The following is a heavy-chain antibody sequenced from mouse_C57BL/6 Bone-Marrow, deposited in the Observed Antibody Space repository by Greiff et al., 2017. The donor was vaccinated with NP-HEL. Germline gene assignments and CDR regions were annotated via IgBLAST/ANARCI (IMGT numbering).Heavy chain of an antibody. CDR2: ILPGSGST. CDR1: GYTFTGYW. J-gene: IGHJ3*01. CDR3: ARGGAWFAY. Sequence: VKLVESGAELMKPGASVKLSCKATGYTFTGYWIAWVKQRPGHGLEWIGKILPGSGSTNYNEKVKGKATFTADTSSNTAYLQLSSLTTEDTAIYYCARGGAWFAYWGQGTLVTVSA. V-gene: IGHV1-9*01.